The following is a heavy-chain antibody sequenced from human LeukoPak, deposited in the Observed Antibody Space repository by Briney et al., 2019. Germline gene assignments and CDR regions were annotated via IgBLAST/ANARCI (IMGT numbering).Heavy chain of an antibody. D-gene: IGHD3-22*01. CDR1: GFTFSSYS. J-gene: IGHJ4*02. CDR2: ISSSSSYI. Sequence: GGSLRLSCAASGFTFSSYSMNWVRQAPGKGLEWVSSISSSSSYIYYADSVKGRFTISRDNAKNSLYLQMNGLRAEDTAVYYCARDAVHDSSGYCTNWGQGTLVTVSS. CDR3: ARDAVHDSSGYCTN. V-gene: IGHV3-21*01.